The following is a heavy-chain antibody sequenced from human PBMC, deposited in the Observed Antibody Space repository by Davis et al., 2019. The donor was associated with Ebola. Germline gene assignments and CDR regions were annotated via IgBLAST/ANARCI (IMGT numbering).Heavy chain of an antibody. CDR3: ARGQEWLGPTYYYYYGMDV. D-gene: IGHD3-3*01. V-gene: IGHV4-59*11. CDR2: IYYSVRT. Sequence: SETLSLTCTVSGGSISSHYWSWIRQPPGKGREWIGYIYYSVRTNYNPSLKSGLTISADTSKKQFSLKLSSVTAADTAVYYCARGQEWLGPTYYYYYGMDVWGQGTTVTVSS. J-gene: IGHJ6*02. CDR1: GGSISSHY.